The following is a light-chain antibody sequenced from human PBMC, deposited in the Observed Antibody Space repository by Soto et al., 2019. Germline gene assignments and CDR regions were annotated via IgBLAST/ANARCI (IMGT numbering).Light chain of an antibody. CDR2: EVS. J-gene: IGLJ1*01. CDR3: CSYAGSGTYV. Sequence: QSALTQPASVSGSPGQSITLSCTGTSSDVGNYNLVTWYQQHPGKAPQLMIYEVSKRPSGVSDRFSGSKSGNTASLTISGLQADDEADYYCCSYAGSGTYVFGTGTKVTVL. V-gene: IGLV2-23*02. CDR1: SSDVGNYNL.